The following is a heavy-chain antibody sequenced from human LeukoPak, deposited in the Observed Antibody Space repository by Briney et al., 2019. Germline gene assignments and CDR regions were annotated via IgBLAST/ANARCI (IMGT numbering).Heavy chain of an antibody. Sequence: SSETLSLTCTVSGGSISSSSYYWGWIRQPPGKGLEWIGRMSYSGSTYYHPSLKSRVTISVDTSKNQFSLKLSSVTAADTAVFYCATWESESSWDTAMSYRIDYWGQGTLVTVSS. CDR1: GGSISSSSYY. V-gene: IGHV4-39*01. CDR2: MSYSGST. CDR3: ATWESESSWDTAMSYRIDY. J-gene: IGHJ4*02. D-gene: IGHD5-18*01.